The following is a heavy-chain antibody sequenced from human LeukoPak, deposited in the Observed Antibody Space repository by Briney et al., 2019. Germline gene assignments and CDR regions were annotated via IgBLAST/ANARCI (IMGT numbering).Heavy chain of an antibody. CDR3: AKAPTGRLFRARPRSLDH. CDR1: GGSFSGCY. CDR2: LNLSGST. Sequence: SETLSLTCAFYGGSFSGCYWSWLRQPPGKGLEWVGELNLSGSTNYSPSLKSRVTISVDTSKNQFSLNLSSVTAADTAVNYCAKAPTGRLFRARPRSLDHWGQGTLVTVSS. V-gene: IGHV4-34*01. D-gene: IGHD3-22*01. J-gene: IGHJ4*01.